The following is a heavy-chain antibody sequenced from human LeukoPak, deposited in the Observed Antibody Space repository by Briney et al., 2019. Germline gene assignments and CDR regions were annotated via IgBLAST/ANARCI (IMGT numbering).Heavy chain of an antibody. CDR1: GGSITNTNY. Sequence: KPSETLSLTCGVSGGSITNTNYWTWVRQPPGKRLEWIGEVNLQGSTNYNTSLMGRVAISVDTPANHTSLQLTSVTAADTAVYYCAREGGPYRPLDYSGQGTLVTVSS. J-gene: IGHJ4*02. CDR3: AREGGPYRPLDY. CDR2: VNLQGST. V-gene: IGHV4-4*02.